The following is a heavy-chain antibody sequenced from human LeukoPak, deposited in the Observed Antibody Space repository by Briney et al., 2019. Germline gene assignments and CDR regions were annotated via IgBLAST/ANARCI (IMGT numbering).Heavy chain of an antibody. CDR2: IIPILGIA. V-gene: IGHV1-69*04. J-gene: IGHJ3*02. Sequence: SVKVSCKASGGTFISYAISWVRQAPGQGLEGMGRIIPILGIANYAQKFQGRVTITADKSTSTAYMELSSLRSEDTAVYYCARDQGSGAFDIWGQGTMVTVSS. CDR1: GGTFISYA. D-gene: IGHD3-10*01. CDR3: ARDQGSGAFDI.